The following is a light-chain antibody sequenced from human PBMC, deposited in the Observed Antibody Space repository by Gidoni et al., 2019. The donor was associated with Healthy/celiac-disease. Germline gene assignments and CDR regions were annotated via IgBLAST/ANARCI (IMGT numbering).Light chain of an antibody. J-gene: IGLJ2*01. CDR2: GKN. CDR1: SLRSYY. V-gene: IGLV3-19*01. CDR3: NSRNSSGNHVV. Sequence: SSALTQAPAVSVAFGQTVRITCQGDSLRSYYASWYQQKPGQAPVLVIYGKNNRPSGIPDRFSGSSSGNTASLTITGAQAEDEADYYCNSRNSSGNHVVFGGGTKLTVL.